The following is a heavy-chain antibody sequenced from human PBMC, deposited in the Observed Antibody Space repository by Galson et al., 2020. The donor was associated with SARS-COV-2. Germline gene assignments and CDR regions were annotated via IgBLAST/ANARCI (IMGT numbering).Heavy chain of an antibody. Sequence: ASVKVSCKASGYTFTSHGTSWVRQAPGQRLAWMGWISAYNDNTKYAQNLQGRVTMTTDTSTATAYMALRSLRSDDTAVFYCARTDAIEDYYGSGTEPLVDYWGQGTLVTVSS. CDR1: GYTFTSHG. J-gene: IGHJ4*02. CDR2: ISAYNDNT. D-gene: IGHD3-10*01. CDR3: ARTDAIEDYYGSGTEPLVDY. V-gene: IGHV1-18*01.